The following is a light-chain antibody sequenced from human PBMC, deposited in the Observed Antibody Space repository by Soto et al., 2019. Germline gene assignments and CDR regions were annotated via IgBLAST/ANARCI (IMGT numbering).Light chain of an antibody. CDR2: GNN. CDR1: SSNIGAGYD. V-gene: IGLV1-40*01. J-gene: IGLJ3*02. Sequence: QLVLTQPPSVSGAPGQRVTISCTGSSSNIGAGYDVHWYQQLPGTAPKLLIYGNNNRPSGVPDRFSGSNSGTSASLAITGLHAEYEADYYCQSYDITVGGMFGGGAKLTFL. CDR3: QSYDITVGGM.